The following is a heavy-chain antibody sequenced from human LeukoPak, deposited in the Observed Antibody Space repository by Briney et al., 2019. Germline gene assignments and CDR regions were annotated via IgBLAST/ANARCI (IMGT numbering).Heavy chain of an antibody. CDR2: VSGSGGST. D-gene: IGHD3-9*01. CDR3: AKDGHILTGYPLDY. Sequence: GGSLRLSCAASGFTFSSYAMSWVRQAPGKGLEWVSAVSGSGGSTYYADSVKGRFTISRDNSKNTLSLQMNSLRAEDTAVYYCAKDGHILTGYPLDYWGQGTLVTVSS. CDR1: GFTFSSYA. V-gene: IGHV3-23*01. J-gene: IGHJ4*02.